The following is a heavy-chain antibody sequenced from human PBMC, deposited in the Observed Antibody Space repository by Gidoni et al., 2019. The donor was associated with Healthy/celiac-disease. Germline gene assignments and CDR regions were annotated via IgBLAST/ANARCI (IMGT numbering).Heavy chain of an antibody. CDR1: GYTFTSYY. CDR3: AREFPRITDLDY. J-gene: IGHJ4*02. CDR2: INPSGGST. Sequence: QVQLVQSGAEVKKPGASVKASCKAHGYTFTSYYMHWLRQAPGQGLEWMGIINPSGGSTSYAQKFQGRVTMTRDTSTSTVYMELSSLRSEDTAVYYCAREFPRITDLDYWGQGTLVTVSS. V-gene: IGHV1-46*01. D-gene: IGHD3-16*01.